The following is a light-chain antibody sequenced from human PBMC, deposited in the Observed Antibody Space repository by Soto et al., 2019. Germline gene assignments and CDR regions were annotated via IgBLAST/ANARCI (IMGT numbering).Light chain of an antibody. CDR1: QSVSST. CDR2: DAS. CDR3: QQRSNWPTFT. J-gene: IGKJ3*01. V-gene: IGKV3-11*01. Sequence: EIVLTQSPATLSLSPGERATLSCRPSQSVSSTLAWSQQKPGQAPRLLIYDASNRATGIPARFSGSGSGTDFTITISSLEPEDFAVYYCQQRSNWPTFTFGPGTKVDIK.